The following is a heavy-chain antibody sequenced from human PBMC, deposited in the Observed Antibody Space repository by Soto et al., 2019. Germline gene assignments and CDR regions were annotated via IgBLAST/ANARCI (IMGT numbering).Heavy chain of an antibody. CDR2: IIPIFGTA. CDR3: ARGGYYDSSGYYLWFDP. V-gene: IGHV1-69*06. Sequence: GASVKVSCKASGGTFSSYAISWVRQAPGQGRAWMGGIIPIFGTANYAQKFQGRVTITADKSTSTAYMELSSLRSEDTAVYYCARGGYYDSSGYYLWFDPWGQGTLVTVSS. J-gene: IGHJ5*02. CDR1: GGTFSSYA. D-gene: IGHD3-22*01.